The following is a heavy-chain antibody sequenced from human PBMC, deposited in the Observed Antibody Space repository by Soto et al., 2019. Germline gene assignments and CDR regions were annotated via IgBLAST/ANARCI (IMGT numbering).Heavy chain of an antibody. Sequence: PSQTLSLTCAISGDCVSSNSSAWNWIRQSPSRGLEWLGRTYYRSKWYNDYAVSVKSRVTINPDTSKNQFSLQLNSVTPEDTAVYYCARLASGWYGKKYYFDYWGQGTLVTVSS. V-gene: IGHV6-1*01. J-gene: IGHJ4*02. CDR3: ARLASGWYGKKYYFDY. D-gene: IGHD6-19*01. CDR1: GDCVSSNSSA. CDR2: TYYRSKWYN.